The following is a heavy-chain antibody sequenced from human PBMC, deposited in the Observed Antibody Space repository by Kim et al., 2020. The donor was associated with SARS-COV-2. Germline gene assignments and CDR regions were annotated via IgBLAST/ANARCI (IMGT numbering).Heavy chain of an antibody. CDR1: GYTFTSYY. D-gene: IGHD1-26*01. Sequence: ASVKVSCKASGYTFTSYYMHWVRQAPGQGLEWMGIINPSGGSTSYAQKFQGRVTMTRDTSTSTVYMELSSLRSEDTAVYYCARDYSETGSYTPMVHYWGQGTLVTVSS. CDR2: INPSGGST. J-gene: IGHJ4*02. V-gene: IGHV1-46*01. CDR3: ARDYSETGSYTPMVHY.